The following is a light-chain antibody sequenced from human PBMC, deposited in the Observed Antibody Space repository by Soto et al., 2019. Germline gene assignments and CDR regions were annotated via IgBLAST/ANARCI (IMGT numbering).Light chain of an antibody. CDR2: EVS. CDR3: SSYGGNNNVV. V-gene: IGLV2-8*01. J-gene: IGLJ2*01. CDR1: SSDVGGHNY. Sequence: QSALTQPPSASGSPGQSVTISCTGTSSDVGGHNYVSWYQQHPGKAPKLMIYEVSKRPSGVPERFSGSKSGNTASLTVSGLQAEDEADYHCSSYGGNNNVVFGGGTKLTVL.